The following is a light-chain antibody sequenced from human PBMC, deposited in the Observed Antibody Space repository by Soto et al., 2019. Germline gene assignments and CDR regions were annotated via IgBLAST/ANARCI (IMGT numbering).Light chain of an antibody. CDR2: QDS. J-gene: IGLJ2*01. CDR1: KLGDKY. Sequence: SYELTQPPSASVSPGQTASITCSGDKLGDKYACWYQQKPGQSPVLVIYQDSKRPSGIPERFSGSNSGNTATLTISGTQAMDEADYYCQAWDSSPVVFGGGTKLTVL. CDR3: QAWDSSPVV. V-gene: IGLV3-1*01.